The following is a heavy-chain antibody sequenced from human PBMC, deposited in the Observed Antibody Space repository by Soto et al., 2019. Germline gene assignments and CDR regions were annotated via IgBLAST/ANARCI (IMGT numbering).Heavy chain of an antibody. D-gene: IGHD3-22*01. V-gene: IGHV2-5*01. J-gene: IGHJ4*02. CDR3: AHSTFYDSSGYPVH. CDR1: GFSLSISGGG. Sequence: SGPTLVNPTQTLTLTCTFSGFSLSISGGGVGWIRQPPEKALEWLALIYWNDDKRYTPSLKSRPTITKDTSKNQVVLTMTNMAPVDTATYYCAHSTFYDSSGYPVHWGQGRLGTVSS. CDR2: IYWNDDK.